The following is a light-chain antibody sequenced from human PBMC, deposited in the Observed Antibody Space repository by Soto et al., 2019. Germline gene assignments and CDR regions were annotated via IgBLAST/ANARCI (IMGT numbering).Light chain of an antibody. CDR3: QSYDSSLSGSV. V-gene: IGLV1-40*01. Sequence: QSVLTQPPSVSGAPGQRVTISCTGSSSNIGAGYDVHWYQQLPGTAPKLLIYGNTNRPSGVPDRFSGSKSGTSASLAISRIQAEDEADYFCQSYDSSLSGSVFGGGTKVTV. CDR1: SSNIGAGYD. CDR2: GNT. J-gene: IGLJ3*02.